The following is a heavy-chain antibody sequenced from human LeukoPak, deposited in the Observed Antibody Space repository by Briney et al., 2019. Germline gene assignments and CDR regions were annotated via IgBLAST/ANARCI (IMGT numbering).Heavy chain of an antibody. CDR2: ITWNSGNI. Sequence: GGSLRLSCAASGFTFDDFAMYWVRQVPGKGLEWVSGITWNSGNIGYADSVKGRFTISRDNAKNSLYLQMNSLRAEDSSVYYCARPTTVTTISADAFDIWGQGTMVTVSS. D-gene: IGHD4-17*01. V-gene: IGHV3-9*01. J-gene: IGHJ3*02. CDR1: GFTFDDFA. CDR3: ARPTTVTTISADAFDI.